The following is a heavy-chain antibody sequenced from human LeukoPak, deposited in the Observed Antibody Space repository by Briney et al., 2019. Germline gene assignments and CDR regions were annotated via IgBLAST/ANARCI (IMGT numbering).Heavy chain of an antibody. CDR1: GGSISSSSYY. D-gene: IGHD3-10*01. J-gene: IGHJ6*02. CDR3: ARWADGSGSQNDYYYYGMDV. V-gene: IGHV4-61*02. Sequence: SETLSLTCTVSGGSISSSSYYWSWIRQPAGKGLEWIGRIYTSGSTNYNPSLKSRVTMSVDTSKNQFSLKLSSVTPEDTAVYYCARWADGSGSQNDYYYYGMDVWGQGTTVTVSS. CDR2: IYTSGST.